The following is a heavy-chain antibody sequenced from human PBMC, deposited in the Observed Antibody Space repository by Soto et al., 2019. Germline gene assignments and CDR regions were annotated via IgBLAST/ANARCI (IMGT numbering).Heavy chain of an antibody. CDR2: ISPSTSHI. V-gene: IGHV3-21*01. CDR3: SGCSGGACHQNYGMDV. CDR1: GFTFSTCT. D-gene: IGHD2-15*01. J-gene: IGHJ6*02. Sequence: VHLVESGGGLVKPGGSLRLSCAVSGFTFSTCTMNWVRQAPGKGLEWVSSISPSTSHIYYADSVKGRFTISRDNAKNSLFLQMKSRRAEDTAVYYCSGCSGGACHQNYGMDVWVQGTTVTGSS.